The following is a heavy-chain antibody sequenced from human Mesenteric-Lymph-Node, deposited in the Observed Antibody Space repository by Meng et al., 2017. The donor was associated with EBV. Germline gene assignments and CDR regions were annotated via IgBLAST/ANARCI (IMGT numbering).Heavy chain of an antibody. CDR3: ARGASTSWPVDY. CDR2: INAGNGNT. Sequence: QVALVQSGAEVKEPGASVKVSCKASGYTFTSYAMHWLRQAPGQRLEWMGWINAGNGNTKYSEKFQGRVTITRDTFASTAYMELSSLRSEDTAVYYCARGASTSWPVDYWGHGTLVTVSS. V-gene: IGHV1-3*01. J-gene: IGHJ4*01. D-gene: IGHD6-19*01. CDR1: GYTFTSYA.